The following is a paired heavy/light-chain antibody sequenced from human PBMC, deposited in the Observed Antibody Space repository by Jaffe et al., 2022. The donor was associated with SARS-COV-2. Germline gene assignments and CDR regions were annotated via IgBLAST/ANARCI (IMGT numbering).Light chain of an antibody. CDR2: VSRDGNY. CDR3: QTWGTGIYVV. J-gene: IGLJ2*01. V-gene: IGLV4-69*01. Sequence: QPVLTQSPSASASLGASVKLTCTLSSGHSHNAIAWHQQRPEMGPRFLMRVSRDGNYTKGDGIPDRFSGSASGAERYLTISSLQSEDEADYYCQTWGTGIYVVFGGGTKLTVL. CDR1: SGHSHNA.
Heavy chain of an antibody. D-gene: IGHD3-22*01. V-gene: IGHV3-11*01. CDR3: ARSSTIYYLDVFNV. Sequence: QVQLVESGGGLVKPGGSLRLSCAASGFTFSDYYMTWIRQAPGKGLEWVSYISGSGATIYYADSVKGRFTISRDNAKNSLYLQMNSLRAEDAAVYYCARSSTIYYLDVFNVWGQGTTVTVSS. CDR1: GFTFSDYY. J-gene: IGHJ3*01. CDR2: ISGSGATI.